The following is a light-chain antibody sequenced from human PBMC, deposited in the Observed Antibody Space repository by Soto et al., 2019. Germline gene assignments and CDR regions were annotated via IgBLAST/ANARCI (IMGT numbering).Light chain of an antibody. J-gene: IGKJ1*01. V-gene: IGKV3-15*01. CDR3: QQYNKWPST. CDR1: QSVTTN. Sequence: EIVMTQSPGTLSVSPGESATLSCRASQSVTTNLAWYQQKPGQAPRLLIYGTSNRAAGVPARYSGSRSGTDFTLTISSLQSEDFAVYYCQQYNKWPSTFGQGTKVDI. CDR2: GTS.